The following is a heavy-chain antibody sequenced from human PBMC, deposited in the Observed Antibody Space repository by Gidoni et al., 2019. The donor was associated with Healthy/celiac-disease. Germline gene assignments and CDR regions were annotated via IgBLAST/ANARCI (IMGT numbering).Heavy chain of an antibody. CDR3: ARDGLWFGELSCAFDI. Sequence: QVQLVQSGAEVKKPGSSVKVSCKASGGTFSSYAISWVRQAPGQGLEWMGRIIPNLGIANYAQKFQGRVTITADKSTSTAYMELSSLRSEDTAVYYCARDGLWFGELSCAFDIWGQGTMVTVSS. CDR2: IIPNLGIA. V-gene: IGHV1-69*09. D-gene: IGHD3-10*01. CDR1: GGTFSSYA. J-gene: IGHJ3*02.